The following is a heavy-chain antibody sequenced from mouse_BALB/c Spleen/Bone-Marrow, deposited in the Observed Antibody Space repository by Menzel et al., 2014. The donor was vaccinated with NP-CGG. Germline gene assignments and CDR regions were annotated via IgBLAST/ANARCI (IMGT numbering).Heavy chain of an antibody. V-gene: IGHV2-3*01. CDR3: SKQDFYRYDYALDY. Sequence: QVQLQQSGTGLVAPSQSLSITCTVSGFSLTSYGVVWVRQPPGKGLEWLGVIWGDGSTNYHSALISRLSISKDNSKSHVILKLSSLQTVDTATYYFSKQDFYRYDYALDYWGQGTSVTVSS. J-gene: IGHJ4*01. CDR1: GFSLTSYG. CDR2: IWGDGST. D-gene: IGHD2-14*01.